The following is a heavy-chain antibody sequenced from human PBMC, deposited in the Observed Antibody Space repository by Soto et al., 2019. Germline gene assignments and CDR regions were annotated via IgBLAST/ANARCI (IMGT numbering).Heavy chain of an antibody. V-gene: IGHV3-9*01. D-gene: IGHD4-17*01. Sequence: EVQLVESGGGLVQPGRSLRLSCAASGFTFDDSAMHWVRQAPGKGLEWVSGISWNSDSKGYADSVTGRFTISRDNAKNSLYLQMNTLRAEDTAIYYCVKHSVMSETTHGGWFDPWGQGTLVTVSS. CDR2: ISWNSDSK. CDR1: GFTFDDSA. J-gene: IGHJ5*02. CDR3: VKHSVMSETTHGGWFDP.